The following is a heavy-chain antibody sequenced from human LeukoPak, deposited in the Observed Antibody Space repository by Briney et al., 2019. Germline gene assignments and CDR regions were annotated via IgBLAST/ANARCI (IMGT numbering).Heavy chain of an antibody. CDR1: GFTFSSYW. CDR2: IKQDGSEK. V-gene: IGHV3-7*01. Sequence: PGGSLRLSCAASGFTFSSYWMSWVRQAPGKGLEWVANIKQDGSEKYYVDSVKGRFTISRDNAKNSLYLQMNSLRAEDTAVYYCARDLMGAAHYFQRWGQGTLVTVSS. D-gene: IGHD2-15*01. J-gene: IGHJ1*01. CDR3: ARDLMGAAHYFQR.